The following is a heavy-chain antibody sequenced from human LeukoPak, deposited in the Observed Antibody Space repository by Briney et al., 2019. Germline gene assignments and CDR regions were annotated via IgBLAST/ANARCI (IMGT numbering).Heavy chain of an antibody. V-gene: IGHV4-59*02. J-gene: IGHJ4*02. Sequence: PSETLSHTCTVSGGSVSSYFWSWIRQPPGKGLEWIGYISYSESTNYNPSLKSRVTISLDTSKNQFSLKLSSVTAADTAVYYCATRYYSGPHWGQGTLVTVSS. CDR1: GGSVSSYF. D-gene: IGHD3-10*01. CDR3: ATRYYSGPH. CDR2: ISYSEST.